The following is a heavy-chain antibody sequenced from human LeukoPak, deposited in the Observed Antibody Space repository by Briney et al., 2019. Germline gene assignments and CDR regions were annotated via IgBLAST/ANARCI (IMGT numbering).Heavy chain of an antibody. CDR2: ISPKSGDT. CDR3: ASVRAGDDFDY. Sequence: ASVKVSCKASGHTFSGYHMQWVRQAPGQGLEWMGWISPKSGDTKSGQKFQGRVTLTRDTSISTAYVELSRLTSDDTAVYYCASVRAGDDFDYWGQGTLVTVSS. J-gene: IGHJ4*02. V-gene: IGHV1-2*02. CDR1: GHTFSGYH. D-gene: IGHD3-16*01.